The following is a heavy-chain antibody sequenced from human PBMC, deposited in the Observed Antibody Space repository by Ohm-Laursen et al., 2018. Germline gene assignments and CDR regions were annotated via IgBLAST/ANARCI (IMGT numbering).Heavy chain of an antibody. CDR3: FSGPSWEI. V-gene: IGHV3-7*01. D-gene: IGHD1-26*01. J-gene: IGHJ3*02. CDR2: IKQDGSEK. CDR1: GFTFSSYW. Sequence: SLRLSCSASGFTFSSYWMHWVRQAPGKGLEWVANIKQDGSEKYYVDSVTGRFTISRDNAKNSLYLQMNSLRAEDTAVYYCFSGPSWEIWGQGTVVTVSS.